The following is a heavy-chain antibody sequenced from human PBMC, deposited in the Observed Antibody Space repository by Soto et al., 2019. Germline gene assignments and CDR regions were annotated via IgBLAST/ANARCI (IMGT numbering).Heavy chain of an antibody. D-gene: IGHD3-22*01. Sequence: SETLSLTCSVSGGSINNHYWSWIRQPAAKGLEWIGRIYSSGDTYYNPSLMSRVIMSVDTSKNQFSLRLSSVIAADTAVYYCARDAYYYDTSGYHLLDNRGQGILVTVSS. CDR2: IYSSGDT. J-gene: IGHJ4*02. CDR3: ARDAYYYDTSGYHLLDN. V-gene: IGHV4-4*07. CDR1: GGSINNHY.